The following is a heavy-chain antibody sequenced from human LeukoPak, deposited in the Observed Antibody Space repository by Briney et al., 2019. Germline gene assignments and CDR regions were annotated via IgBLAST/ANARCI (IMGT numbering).Heavy chain of an antibody. Sequence: PSETLSLTCTVSGGSISSSSYYWGWLRQPPGKGLEWIVSIYYSGSTYYNPSLKSRVTISLDTSKNHFSLKLSSVTAADTAVYYCARLGCELLDLDLWGRGTLVTVSS. CDR2: IYYSGST. CDR3: ARLGCELLDLDL. J-gene: IGHJ2*01. D-gene: IGHD1-26*01. CDR1: GGSISSSSYY. V-gene: IGHV4-39*01.